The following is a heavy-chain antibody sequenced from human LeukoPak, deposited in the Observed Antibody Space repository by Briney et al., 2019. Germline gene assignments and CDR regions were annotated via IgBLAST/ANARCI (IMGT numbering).Heavy chain of an antibody. V-gene: IGHV3-64*01. CDR2: ITSNGNSP. CDR3: AREYCSGGDCQYYFDY. Sequence: PGGSLRLSCAASGFTFSSYAMHWVRQAPGQGLEYVSAITSNGNSPYYANSVRGRFTISRDNSKNTLHLQMGSLRVEDMAVYYCAREYCSGGDCQYYFDYWGQGTLVTVSS. CDR1: GFTFSSYA. J-gene: IGHJ4*02. D-gene: IGHD2-15*01.